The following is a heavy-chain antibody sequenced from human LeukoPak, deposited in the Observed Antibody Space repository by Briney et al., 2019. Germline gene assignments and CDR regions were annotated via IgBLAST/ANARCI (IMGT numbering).Heavy chain of an antibody. Sequence: PGGSLRLSCAASGFTFSGYWKHWVRQAPGKGLEWVARINPNGRTTTYADSVKGRFTISRDNAKNTVYLQMNSLRAEDTAVYYCARVLSGSWDWFDPWGQGSLVTVSS. CDR1: GFTFSGYW. CDR3: ARVLSGSWDWFDP. D-gene: IGHD3-22*01. V-gene: IGHV3-74*01. J-gene: IGHJ5*02. CDR2: INPNGRTT.